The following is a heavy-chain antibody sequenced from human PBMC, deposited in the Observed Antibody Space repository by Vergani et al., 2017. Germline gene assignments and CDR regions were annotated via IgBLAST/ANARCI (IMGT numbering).Heavy chain of an antibody. J-gene: IGHJ6*02. CDR3: ARDSYGIGGPSGMDV. V-gene: IGHV4-34*01. CDR1: GGSFSGYY. D-gene: IGHD5-18*01. CDR2: INHSGST. Sequence: QVQLQQWGAGLLKPSETLSLTCAVYGGSFSGYYWSWIRQPPGKGLEWIGEINHSGSTNYNPSLKSRVTISVDTSKNQFSLKLSSVTAADTAVYYCARDSYGIGGPSGMDVWGQGTTVTVSS.